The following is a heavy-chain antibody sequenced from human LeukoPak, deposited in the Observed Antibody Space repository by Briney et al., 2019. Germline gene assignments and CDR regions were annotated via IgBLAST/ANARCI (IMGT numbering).Heavy chain of an antibody. CDR2: LSDVGTNI. CDR1: GFTFSSYA. D-gene: IGHD5-18*01. J-gene: IGHJ6*03. CDR3: ARGYGPAGPYYYYMHV. Sequence: GGSLRLSCAASGFTFSSYAMHWVRQAPGKGLEWVAVLSDVGTNIYYADSVKGRFTISRDNSKNTLYLQMNSLRAEDTAVYYCARGYGPAGPYYYYMHVWGKGTTVTVSS. V-gene: IGHV3-30*04.